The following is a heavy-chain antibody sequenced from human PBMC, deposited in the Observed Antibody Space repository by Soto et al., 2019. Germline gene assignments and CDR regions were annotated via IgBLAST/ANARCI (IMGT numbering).Heavy chain of an antibody. Sequence: ASVTVSCKASGYTFPSSDINWVRQATGQGLEWMGWISAYNGNTNYVQKLQGRVTMATDTSTNTAYMELSSLRSEDTAVYYCARVIEMATSLRYFDYWYFDLWGRGTLVTVSS. D-gene: IGHD5-12*01. CDR1: GYTFPSSD. J-gene: IGHJ2*01. CDR2: ISAYNGNT. CDR3: ARVIEMATSLRYFDYWYFDL. V-gene: IGHV1-18*01.